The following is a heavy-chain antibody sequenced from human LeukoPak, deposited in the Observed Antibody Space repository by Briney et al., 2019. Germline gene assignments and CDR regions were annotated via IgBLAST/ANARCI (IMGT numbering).Heavy chain of an antibody. Sequence: SQTLSLTCTVSGGSISSGGYYWSWIRQHPGKGLEWIGYIYYSGSTYYNPSLKSRVTISVDTSKNQSSLKLSSVTAADTAVYYCARAQCSSGWYKAKNAFDIWGQGTMVTVSS. CDR3: ARAQCSSGWYKAKNAFDI. CDR2: IYYSGST. D-gene: IGHD6-19*01. V-gene: IGHV4-31*03. CDR1: GGSISSGGYY. J-gene: IGHJ3*02.